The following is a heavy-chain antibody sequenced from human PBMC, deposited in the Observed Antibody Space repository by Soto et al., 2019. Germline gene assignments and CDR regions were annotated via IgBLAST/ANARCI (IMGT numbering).Heavy chain of an antibody. CDR2: ISGSGGST. CDR3: ATAGITGTTSSWFDP. V-gene: IGHV3-23*01. CDR1: GFTFSSYS. Sequence: GGSLRLSCAASGFTFSSYSMSWVRQAPGKGLEWVSAISGSGGSTYYADSVKGRFTISRDNSKNTLYLQMNSLRAEDTAVYYCATAGITGTTSSWFDPWGQGTLVTVSS. D-gene: IGHD1-7*01. J-gene: IGHJ5*02.